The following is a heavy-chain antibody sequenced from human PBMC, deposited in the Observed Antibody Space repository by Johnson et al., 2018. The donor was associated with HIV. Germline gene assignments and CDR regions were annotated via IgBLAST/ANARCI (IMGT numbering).Heavy chain of an antibody. CDR1: GFTFSSYW. CDR2: IKQDGSEK. Sequence: VQLVESGGGLVQPGGSLRLSCAASGFTFSSYWMSWVRQAPGKGLEWVANIKQDGSEKYYVDSVKGRFTISRDNAKNSLYLQMNSLRAEDTAVYYCAKDRYTENDAFDIWGQGTMVTVSS. V-gene: IGHV3-7*01. CDR3: AKDRYTENDAFDI. D-gene: IGHD2-2*02. J-gene: IGHJ3*02.